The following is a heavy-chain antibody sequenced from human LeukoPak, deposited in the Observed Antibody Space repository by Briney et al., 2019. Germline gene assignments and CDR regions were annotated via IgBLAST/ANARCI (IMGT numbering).Heavy chain of an antibody. V-gene: IGHV4-59*01. CDR3: ARDVQLWYNWFDP. D-gene: IGHD5-18*01. CDR2: IYDSGST. CDR1: GGSISSYY. J-gene: IGHJ5*02. Sequence: PSETLSLTCTVSGGSISSYYWSWIRQPPGKGLEWIGYIYDSGSTNYNPSLKSRVTISVDTSKNQFSLKLSSVTAADSAVYYCARDVQLWYNWFDPWGQGTLVTVSS.